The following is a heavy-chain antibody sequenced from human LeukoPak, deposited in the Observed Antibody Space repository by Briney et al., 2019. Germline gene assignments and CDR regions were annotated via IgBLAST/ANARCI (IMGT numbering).Heavy chain of an antibody. CDR2: IYYSGST. CDR1: GGSISSYY. CDR3: ARSRMVRGVIGKYYFDY. Sequence: SETLSLTCTVSGGSISSYYWSWIRQPPGKGLEWIGYIYYSGSTNYNPSLKSRVTISVDTSKNQFSLKLSSVTAADTAVYYCARSRMVRGVIGKYYFDYWGQGTLVTVSS. J-gene: IGHJ4*02. D-gene: IGHD3-10*01. V-gene: IGHV4-59*08.